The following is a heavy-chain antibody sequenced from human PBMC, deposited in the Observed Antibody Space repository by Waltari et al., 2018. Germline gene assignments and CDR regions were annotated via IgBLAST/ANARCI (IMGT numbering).Heavy chain of an antibody. J-gene: IGHJ3*02. V-gene: IGHV4-59*01. CDR1: GGSISSYY. Sequence: QVQLQESGPGLVKPSETLSLTCTVSGGSISSYYWSWIRQPPGKGLEWIGYIYYSGSTNYNPSLKSRVTISVDTSKNQFSLKLSSVTAADTAVYYCARPFWSGYSSGAFDIWGQGTMVTVSS. CDR2: IYYSGST. D-gene: IGHD3-3*01. CDR3: ARPFWSGYSSGAFDI.